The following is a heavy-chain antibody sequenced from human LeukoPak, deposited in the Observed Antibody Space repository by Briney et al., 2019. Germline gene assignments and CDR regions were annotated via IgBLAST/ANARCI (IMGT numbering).Heavy chain of an antibody. CDR2: ISGSGGST. CDR1: GFTFSSYA. D-gene: IGHD6-13*01. Sequence: GXSLRLSCAASGFTFSSYAMSWVRQAPGKGLEWVSAISGSGGSTYYADSVKGRFTISRDSSKNTLYLQMNSLRAEDTAVYYCAKDWVASSWFNWFDPWGQGTLVTVSS. J-gene: IGHJ5*02. CDR3: AKDWVASSWFNWFDP. V-gene: IGHV3-23*01.